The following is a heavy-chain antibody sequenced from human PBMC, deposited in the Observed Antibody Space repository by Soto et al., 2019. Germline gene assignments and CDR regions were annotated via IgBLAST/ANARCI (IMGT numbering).Heavy chain of an antibody. D-gene: IGHD3-16*01. CDR3: ARFGATVRPAFDI. J-gene: IGHJ3*02. Sequence: SSETLSLTCTVSAGSISNDDSYWSWVRQHPGMGLEWIGYIFHSGSTYYHPALKSRLTISLDTSKNQFSLNLSSVTAADTAVYYCARFGATVRPAFDIWGQGTMVTVSS. CDR2: IFHSGST. CDR1: AGSISNDDSY. V-gene: IGHV4-31*03.